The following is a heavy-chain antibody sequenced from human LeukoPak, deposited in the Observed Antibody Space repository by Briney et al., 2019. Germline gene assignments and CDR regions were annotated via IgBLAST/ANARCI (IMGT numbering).Heavy chain of an antibody. Sequence: GGSLRLSCAASGFTFSSYWMSWVRQAPGKGLEWVANIKKDGSEKYYVDSVKGRFTISRDNAKTSLYLQMNSLRAEDTAVYYCVIGHYDSSDWGQGTRVTVSS. CDR3: VIGHYDSSD. CDR1: GFTFSSYW. CDR2: IKKDGSEK. V-gene: IGHV3-7*01. J-gene: IGHJ4*02. D-gene: IGHD3-3*01.